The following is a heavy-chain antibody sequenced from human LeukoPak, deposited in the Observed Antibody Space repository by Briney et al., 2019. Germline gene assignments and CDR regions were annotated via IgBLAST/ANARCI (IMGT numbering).Heavy chain of an antibody. CDR3: ARSYSSSRGTFDY. D-gene: IGHD6-6*01. CDR2: ITNSSSYI. V-gene: IGHV3-21*01. J-gene: IGHJ4*02. Sequence: GGSLTLSCAASGFTFSSYGMHGVPQAPGKGVEWVASITNSSSYIYYADSVKGRFTISRDNAKNSLYLQMYSLRAEDTAVYYCARSYSSSRGTFDYWGQGTLVTVSS. CDR1: GFTFSSYG.